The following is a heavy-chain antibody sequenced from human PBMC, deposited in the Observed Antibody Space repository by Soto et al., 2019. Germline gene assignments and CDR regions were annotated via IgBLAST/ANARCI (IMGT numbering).Heavy chain of an antibody. V-gene: IGHV4-39*01. J-gene: IGHJ4*02. CDR1: GGSISNSNYY. CDR3: KIHSNWLLLPDS. D-gene: IGHD3-22*01. Sequence: SETLSLTCTVSGGSISNSNYYWGWIRQPPGKGLEWIGSIYYTGNTYYNPSLKSRVTISVDTSKNQFSLKLGSVTASDTAVYFCKIHSNWLLLPDSWGQGTLVTVSS. CDR2: IYYTGNT.